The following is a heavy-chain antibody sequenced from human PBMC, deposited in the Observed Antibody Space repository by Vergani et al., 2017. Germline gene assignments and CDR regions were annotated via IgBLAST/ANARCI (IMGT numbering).Heavy chain of an antibody. V-gene: IGHV1-46*01. CDR3: ASRAGTTLGGDY. CDR2: INPSGGST. D-gene: IGHD1-1*01. CDR1: GYTFTSYY. J-gene: IGHJ4*02. Sequence: QVQLVQSGAEVKKPGASVKVSCKASGYTFTSYYMHWVRQAPGQGLEWMGIINPSGGSTSYAQKFQGRVTMTRDTSTSTGYMELSSLRSEDTAVYYCASRAGTTLGGDYWGQGTLVTVSS.